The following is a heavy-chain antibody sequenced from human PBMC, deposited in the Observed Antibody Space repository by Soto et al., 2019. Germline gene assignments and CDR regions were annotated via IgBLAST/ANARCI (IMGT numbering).Heavy chain of an antibody. CDR3: ARVPSNWNHLDY. V-gene: IGHV1-8*01. CDR2: MNPNSGNT. CDR1: GYTFTSYD. J-gene: IGHJ4*02. D-gene: IGHD1-1*01. Sequence: ASVKVSCKASGYTFTSYDINWVRQATGQGLEWMGWMNPNSGNTGYAQKFQGRVTMTRNTSISTAYMELSSLRSEDTAVYYCARVPSNWNHLDYWGQGTLVTVSS.